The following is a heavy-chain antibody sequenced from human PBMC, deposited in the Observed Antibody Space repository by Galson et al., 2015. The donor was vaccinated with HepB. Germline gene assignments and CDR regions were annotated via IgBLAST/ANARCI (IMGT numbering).Heavy chain of an antibody. D-gene: IGHD6-13*01. Sequence: SLRLSCAASGFTFSSYVMHWVRQAPGKGLEWVALTLYDGSNKGYADSMKGRFTISRDNSKNTLYLQMNSLRPEDTAVYYCAREVGRSSGYDVWGQGTLVTVSS. CDR3: AREVGRSSGYDV. V-gene: IGHV3-30-3*01. J-gene: IGHJ4*02. CDR1: GFTFSSYV. CDR2: TLYDGSNK.